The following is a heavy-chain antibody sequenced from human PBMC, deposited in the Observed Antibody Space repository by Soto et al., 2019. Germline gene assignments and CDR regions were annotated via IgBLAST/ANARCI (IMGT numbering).Heavy chain of an antibody. Sequence: QVQLVQSGAEVKKPGASVKVSCKASGYTFTSYYMHWVRQAPGQGLEWMGIINPSGGSTSYAQKVQGRVTMTRDTSTSTVYMELSSLRSEDTAVYYCARGIAARPPRGGPYYYGMDVWGQGTTVTVSS. D-gene: IGHD6-6*01. J-gene: IGHJ6*02. CDR3: ARGIAARPPRGGPYYYGMDV. CDR1: GYTFTSYY. CDR2: INPSGGST. V-gene: IGHV1-46*01.